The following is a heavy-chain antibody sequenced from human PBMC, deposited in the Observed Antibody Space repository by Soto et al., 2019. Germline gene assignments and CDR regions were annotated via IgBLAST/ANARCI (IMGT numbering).Heavy chain of an antibody. CDR3: AGGSSKSWFDP. CDR2: IYYSGST. Sequence: SETLCLTCNVSNGSISSSGYYWSWIRHHPGQGLEWSGYIYYSGSTYYNPSLKSRVTISVDTSKNQFSLKLGSVTAADTAVYYCAGGSSKSWFDPWGQGTLVTVSS. J-gene: IGHJ5*02. V-gene: IGHV4-31*03. CDR1: NGSISSSGYY. D-gene: IGHD6-6*01.